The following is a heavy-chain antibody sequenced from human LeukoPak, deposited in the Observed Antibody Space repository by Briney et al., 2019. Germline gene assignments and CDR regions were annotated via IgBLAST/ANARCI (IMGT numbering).Heavy chain of an antibody. Sequence: ASVKVSCKASGYTFTGYYMHWVRQAPGQGLEWMGWINPNSGGTNYAQKFQGRVTMTRDTSISTAYMELSRLRSEDTAVYYCAKTSAYYYDSSGLTPYYFDYWGQGTLVTVSS. J-gene: IGHJ4*02. CDR3: AKTSAYYYDSSGLTPYYFDY. V-gene: IGHV1-2*02. D-gene: IGHD3-22*01. CDR1: GYTFTGYY. CDR2: INPNSGGT.